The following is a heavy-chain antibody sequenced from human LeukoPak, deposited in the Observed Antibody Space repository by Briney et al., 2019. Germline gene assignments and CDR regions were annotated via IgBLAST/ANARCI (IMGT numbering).Heavy chain of an antibody. CDR1: GGFFSDYY. J-gene: IGHJ6*03. D-gene: IGHD1-7*01. V-gene: IGHV4-34*01. CDR2: INDSGRI. Sequence: SETLSLTCAVYGGFFSDYYWSWIRQPPGKGLEWIGEINDSGRINYNPSLMSRVTVSVDTSKNQFSLRLTSLTATDTAAYYCARRWNYDRNYYIDVWGNGATVSVSS. CDR3: ARRWNYDRNYYIDV.